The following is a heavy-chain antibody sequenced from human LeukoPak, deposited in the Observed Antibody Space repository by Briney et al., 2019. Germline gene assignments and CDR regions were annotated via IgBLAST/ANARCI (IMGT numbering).Heavy chain of an antibody. Sequence: ASVKVSCKASGYTFTGYYMHWVRQAPGQGLEWMGWINPNSGGTNYAQKFQGRVTMTRATSINTAYMELSRLRSDDTAVYYCARDKQLDWAHYFYYYMDVWGKGTTVSVSS. CDR2: INPNSGGT. D-gene: IGHD1-1*01. J-gene: IGHJ6*03. V-gene: IGHV1-2*02. CDR3: ARDKQLDWAHYFYYYMDV. CDR1: GYTFTGYY.